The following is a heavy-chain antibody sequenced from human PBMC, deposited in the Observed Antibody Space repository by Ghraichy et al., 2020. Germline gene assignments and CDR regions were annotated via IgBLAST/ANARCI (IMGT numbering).Heavy chain of an antibody. CDR1: GDSVSSNSAA. D-gene: IGHD2-15*01. J-gene: IGHJ6*02. Sequence: SQTLSLTCAISGDSVSSNSAAWNWIRQSPSRGLEWLGRTYYRSKWYNDYAVSVKSRITINPDTSKNQFSLQLNSVTPEDTAVYYCARVQWVAATPGPDYYYYGMDVWGQGTTVTVSS. CDR3: ARVQWVAATPGPDYYYYGMDV. V-gene: IGHV6-1*01. CDR2: TYYRSKWYN.